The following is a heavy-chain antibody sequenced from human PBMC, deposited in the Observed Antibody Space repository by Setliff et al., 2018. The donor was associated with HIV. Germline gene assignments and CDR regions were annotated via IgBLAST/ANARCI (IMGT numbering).Heavy chain of an antibody. Sequence: PGESLKISCKAVDYTFTHYWIGWVRQMPGKGLEWMGFVYPGDSDARYSPSLQGQVTISADTSPKTAHLQWSSLKASDTATHFCVRLNRGSTWSVASDRGFFDPWGQGTLVTVSS. V-gene: IGHV5-51*01. CDR2: VYPGDSDA. D-gene: IGHD3-10*01. CDR1: DYTFTHYW. J-gene: IGHJ5*02. CDR3: VRLNRGSTWSVASDRGFFDP.